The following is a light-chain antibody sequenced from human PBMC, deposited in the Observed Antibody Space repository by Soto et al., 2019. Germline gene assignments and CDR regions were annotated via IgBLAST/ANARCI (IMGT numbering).Light chain of an antibody. Sequence: DIQMTQSPSTLSASVGDRVTITCRASQSISSWLAWYQQKPGKAPKLLIYKASSLESGVPSRFSGSGSGTEFTLTISSLPPDDFATYYCQQYNSYWMYTFGQGIKLEIK. V-gene: IGKV1-5*03. CDR3: QQYNSYWMYT. CDR1: QSISSW. J-gene: IGKJ2*01. CDR2: KAS.